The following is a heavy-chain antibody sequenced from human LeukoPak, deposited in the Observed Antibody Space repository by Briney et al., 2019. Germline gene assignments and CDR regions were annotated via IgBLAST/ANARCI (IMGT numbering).Heavy chain of an antibody. Sequence: GGSLRLSCAASGFAFSNYWMSWVRQAPGKGLEWVANIKQDGSEKYYLDSVRGRFTISRDDAKNSLYLHMYTLRAEDTAVYYCARAFSDFAAYFDCWGQGTLVTVSS. CDR1: GFAFSNYW. CDR2: IKQDGSEK. J-gene: IGHJ4*02. V-gene: IGHV3-7*01. D-gene: IGHD2-21*02. CDR3: ARAFSDFAAYFDC.